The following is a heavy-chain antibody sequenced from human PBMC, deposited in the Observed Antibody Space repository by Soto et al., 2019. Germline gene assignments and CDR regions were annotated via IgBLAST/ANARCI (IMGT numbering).Heavy chain of an antibody. D-gene: IGHD3-22*01. CDR3: ARSAGSSSYLYDSHDY. J-gene: IGHJ4*02. CDR1: GDSISDYS. CDR2: IYYTGTT. V-gene: IGHV4-59*01. Sequence: QVQLQESGPGVVTPSETLSLTCTVSGDSISDYSWSWIRQPPGKGLAWIGYIYYTGTTNYNLSLSSRVTISADTSKNQFSVTLRSVTSADTAVYYCARSAGSSSYLYDSHDYWGQGTLCTVSS.